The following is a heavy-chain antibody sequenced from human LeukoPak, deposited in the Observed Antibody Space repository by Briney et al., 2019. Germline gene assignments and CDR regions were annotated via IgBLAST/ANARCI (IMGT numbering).Heavy chain of an antibody. V-gene: IGHV3-23*01. CDR3: ASWQYSSGWRGDY. Sequence: GGSLRLSCAASGFTFSSYAMSWVRQAPGKGLEWVSAISGSGGSTYYADSVKGRFTISRDNSKNTLYLQMNSLRAEDTAVYYCASWQYSSGWRGDYWGQGTLVTVSS. CDR2: ISGSGGST. J-gene: IGHJ4*02. D-gene: IGHD6-19*01. CDR1: GFTFSSYA.